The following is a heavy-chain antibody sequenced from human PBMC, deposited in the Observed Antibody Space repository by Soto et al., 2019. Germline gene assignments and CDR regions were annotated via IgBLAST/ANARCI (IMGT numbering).Heavy chain of an antibody. V-gene: IGHV1-69*02. D-gene: IGHD3-10*01. J-gene: IGHJ4*02. CDR2: VNPILSMS. CDR1: GDTFNFYS. CDR3: ASSYGSGYRAFDY. Sequence: QVQLVQSGAEVKRPGSSVKVSCKASGDTFNFYSINWVRQAPGVGLEWVGRVNPILSMSNYAQRFQGRVTMTADKSTSTAYMELRSLRSEDTAIYYCASSYGSGYRAFDYWGQGALVSGSS.